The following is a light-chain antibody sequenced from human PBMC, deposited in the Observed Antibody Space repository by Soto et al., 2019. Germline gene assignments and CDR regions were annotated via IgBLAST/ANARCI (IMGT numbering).Light chain of an antibody. V-gene: IGKV3-20*01. CDR1: QSVSNY. CDR3: QQDGGSPQT. CDR2: GAS. Sequence: EIVLTQSPGTLSLSPGERATLSCRASQSVSNYLAWYQQKPGQAPRLLIYGASRRATVIQDRCSGSGAGTDFTLTISRLEPEDFAVYYCQQDGGSPQTFGQGTNVEIK. J-gene: IGKJ1*01.